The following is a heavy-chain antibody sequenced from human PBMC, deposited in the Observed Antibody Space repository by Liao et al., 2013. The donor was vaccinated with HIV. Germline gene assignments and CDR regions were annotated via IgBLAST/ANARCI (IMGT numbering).Heavy chain of an antibody. V-gene: IGHV4-61*05. J-gene: IGHJ3*02. CDR3: ARGSPRVVMGVMNAFDI. CDR2: LYYSGST. CDR1: GGSISSSSYY. Sequence: QLQLQESGPGLVKPSETLSLTCIVSGGSISSSSYYWGWIRQPPGKGLEWIGYLYYSGSTNYNPSLKSRVTISVDTSKNQFSLKLTSVTAADTAVYYCARGSPRVVMGVMNAFDIWGQGTMVTVSS. D-gene: IGHD3-3*01.